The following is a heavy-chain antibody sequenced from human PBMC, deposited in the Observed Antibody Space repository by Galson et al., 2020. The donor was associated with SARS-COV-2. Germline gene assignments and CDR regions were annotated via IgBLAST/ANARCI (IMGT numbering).Heavy chain of an antibody. D-gene: IGHD2-15*01. CDR3: ARGVCSGGSCYSGVVDY. CDR2: IKQDGSEK. J-gene: IGHJ4*02. Sequence: GGSLRLSCAASGFTFSSYWMSWVSQAPGKGLEWVANIKQDGSEKYYVDSVKGRFTISRDNAKNSLYLQMNSLRAEDTAVYYCARGVCSGGSCYSGVVDYWGQGTLVTVSA. CDR1: GFTFSSYW. V-gene: IGHV3-7*03.